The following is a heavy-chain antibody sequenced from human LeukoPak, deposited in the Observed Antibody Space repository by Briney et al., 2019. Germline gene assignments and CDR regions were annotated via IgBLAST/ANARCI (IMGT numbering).Heavy chain of an antibody. CDR2: IWYDGSNK. Sequence: PGGSLRLSCAASGFTFSSYGMHSVRQAPGKGLEWVAVIWYDGSNKYYADSVKGRFTISRDNSKNTLYLQMNSLRAEDTAVYYCARDPPRYCSGGSCYWMDVWGQGTTVTVSS. D-gene: IGHD2-15*01. J-gene: IGHJ6*02. V-gene: IGHV3-33*01. CDR1: GFTFSSYG. CDR3: ARDPPRYCSGGSCYWMDV.